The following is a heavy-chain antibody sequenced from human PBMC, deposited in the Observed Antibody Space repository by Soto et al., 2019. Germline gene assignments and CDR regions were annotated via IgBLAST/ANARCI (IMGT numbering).Heavy chain of an antibody. CDR3: ARDCSSSEAYYYGMDV. V-gene: IGHV4-30-4*01. J-gene: IGHJ6*02. CDR1: GGSISSGDYY. Sequence: QVQLQESGPGLVKPSQTLSLTCTVSGGSISSGDYYWSWIRQPPGKGLAWIGYIYYSGSTYYNPSLKSRVTISVDTSKNQFSLKLSSVTAADTAVYYCARDCSSSEAYYYGMDVWGQGTTVTVSS. CDR2: IYYSGST. D-gene: IGHD6-6*01.